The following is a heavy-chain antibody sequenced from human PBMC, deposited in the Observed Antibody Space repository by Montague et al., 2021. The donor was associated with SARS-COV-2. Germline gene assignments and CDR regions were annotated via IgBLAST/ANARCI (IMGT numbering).Heavy chain of an antibody. CDR2: IYHSGPT. CDR1: GGSISSSNW. CDR3: ARGVRGDVMGNIFDQ. D-gene: IGHD3-10*01. Sequence: SDTLSLTRAVSGGSISSSNWWSWVRQPPGKGLEWIGEIYHSGPTKYNPSLKSRVTISVDKPKNEFSLRLTSVTAADTAVYYCARGVRGDVMGNIFDQWGQGTLVTVSS. V-gene: IGHV4-4*02. J-gene: IGHJ4*02.